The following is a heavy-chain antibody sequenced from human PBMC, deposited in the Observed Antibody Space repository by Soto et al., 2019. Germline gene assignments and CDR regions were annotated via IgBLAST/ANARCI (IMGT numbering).Heavy chain of an antibody. D-gene: IGHD3-16*01. CDR3: AKGGYYSLFDI. V-gene: IGHV3-9*01. CDR2: INCNSGSI. CDR1: GFTFDDYG. Sequence: GGSLRLSCAASGFTFDDYGMHWVRQVPGKGLEWVSGINCNSGSIGYGDSVKGRSTISRDNSNNTLSLQMHILRVEDTAVYFCAKGGYYSLFDIWGQGTMVTVS. J-gene: IGHJ3*02.